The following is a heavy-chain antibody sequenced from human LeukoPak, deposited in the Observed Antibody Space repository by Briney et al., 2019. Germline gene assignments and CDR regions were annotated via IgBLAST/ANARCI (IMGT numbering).Heavy chain of an antibody. J-gene: IGHJ4*02. V-gene: IGHV3-21*01. CDR2: ISTTSTYI. Sequence: GGSLRLSCAASGFDFSTFAINWVRQAPGKGLEWVSSISTTSTYIFYADSLKGRFTISRDNAKNSVYLQMNSLRPEDTAVYFCSRDRLGGLDYWGQGTLVTVSS. D-gene: IGHD5-12*01. CDR1: GFDFSTFA. CDR3: SRDRLGGLDY.